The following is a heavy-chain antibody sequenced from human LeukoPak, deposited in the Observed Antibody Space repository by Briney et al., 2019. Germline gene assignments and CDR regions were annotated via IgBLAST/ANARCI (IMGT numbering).Heavy chain of an antibody. CDR3: ATGRPRVVIED. CDR1: GFTFSGST. V-gene: IGHV3-48*01. J-gene: IGHJ4*02. Sequence: PGGSLRLSCVASGFTFSGSTIQWVRQASGKGLEWVSYISSSGSTIYYADSVKGRFTISRDNSKNTLYLQMNSLRAEDTAVYYCATGRPRVVIEDWGQGTLVTVSS. CDR2: ISSSGSTI. D-gene: IGHD2-21*01.